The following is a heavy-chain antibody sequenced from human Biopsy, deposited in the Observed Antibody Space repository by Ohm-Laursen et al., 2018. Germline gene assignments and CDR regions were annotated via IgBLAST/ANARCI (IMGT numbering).Heavy chain of an antibody. V-gene: IGHV4-59*02. CDR2: IYYSVMT. D-gene: IGHD4-11*01. CDR3: ARDSGILNYGNFKYYHYYGMDV. Sequence: GTLSLTCTVSGDSVTKYYWSWIRQPPGKGLEWIGHIYYSVMTNYNPSLQSRVSISVDTSRNQVSLTLSSVTAADTVVYYCARDSGILNYGNFKYYHYYGMDVWGQGTKVTVSS. J-gene: IGHJ6*02. CDR1: GDSVTKYY.